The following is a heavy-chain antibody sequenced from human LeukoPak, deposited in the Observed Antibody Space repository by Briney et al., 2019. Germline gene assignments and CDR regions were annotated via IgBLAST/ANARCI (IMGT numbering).Heavy chain of an antibody. V-gene: IGHV3-23*01. CDR3: AKDISTLNYGDYGGHFDY. J-gene: IGHJ4*02. Sequence: PGGSLRLSCAGSGFTFSGYGLHWVRQAPGKGLEGLLGLGGSAGDTYFADSVKGRFTISRDNSKNILYLQMNSLRAEDTALYYCAKDISTLNYGDYGGHFDYWGQGTLVTVSS. CDR2: LGGSAGDT. CDR1: GFTFSGYG. D-gene: IGHD4-17*01.